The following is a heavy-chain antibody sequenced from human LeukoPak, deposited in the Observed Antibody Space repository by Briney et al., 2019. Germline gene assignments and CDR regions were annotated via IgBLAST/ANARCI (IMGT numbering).Heavy chain of an antibody. V-gene: IGHV1-2*02. J-gene: IGHJ4*02. Sequence: ASVKVSCKTSGYRFTGYYMHWVRQAPGQGLEWMGWINPKSGDPIYVQKFQGRVTLTRDTSIDTVYLELSSLKSDDTAVYYCARDPGHDTSNYGGLDFWGQGTLVAVSS. CDR1: GYRFTGYY. D-gene: IGHD4-11*01. CDR2: INPKSGDP. CDR3: ARDPGHDTSNYGGLDF.